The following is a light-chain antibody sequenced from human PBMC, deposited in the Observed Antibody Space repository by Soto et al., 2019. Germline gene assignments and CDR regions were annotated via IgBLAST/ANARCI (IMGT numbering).Light chain of an antibody. V-gene: IGKV1-5*01. J-gene: IGKJ1*01. CDR2: DGY. Sequence: DIQMTQSTYTLSASLGDRLTITCRADQSISSWWDWYQQKPGKAPKLLIYDGYSLESGVPSRFSGSEAGTEFTLTVSSLQPDDFATYYCQQYNSYSWTFGPGTTVDIK. CDR1: QSISSW. CDR3: QQYNSYSWT.